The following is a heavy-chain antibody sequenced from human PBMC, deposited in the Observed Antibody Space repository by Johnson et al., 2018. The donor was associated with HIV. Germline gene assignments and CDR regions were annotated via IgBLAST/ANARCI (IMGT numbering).Heavy chain of an antibody. CDR2: LHSDGST. V-gene: IGHV3-53*02. CDR3: ARAVGVWGDQLGFDI. J-gene: IGHJ3*02. CDR1: GFTVSNNY. D-gene: IGHD3-16*01. Sequence: VQLVETGGGLIQPGGSLRLSCAASGFTVSNNYMSWVRQAPGKGLEWVSILHSDGSTFNTDSVKGRFTISRDNAKKSLYLQMNSLRAGDTAVYYCARAVGVWGDQLGFDIWGQGTMVTVSS.